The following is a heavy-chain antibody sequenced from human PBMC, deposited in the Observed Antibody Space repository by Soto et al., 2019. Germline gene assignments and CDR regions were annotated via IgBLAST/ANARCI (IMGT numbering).Heavy chain of an antibody. Sequence: GGSLRLSCAASGFTFSSYAMSWVRQAPGKGLEWVSAISGSDGSTYYADSVKGRFTISRDNSKNTLYLQMNSLRAEDTAVYYCAKGPRDYGDYYWYFDLWGRGTLVTVSS. J-gene: IGHJ2*01. CDR3: AKGPRDYGDYYWYFDL. D-gene: IGHD4-17*01. CDR1: GFTFSSYA. V-gene: IGHV3-23*01. CDR2: ISGSDGST.